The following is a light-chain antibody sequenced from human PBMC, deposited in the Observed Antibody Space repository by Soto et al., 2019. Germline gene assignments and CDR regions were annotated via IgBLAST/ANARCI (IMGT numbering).Light chain of an antibody. Sequence: DIQMTQSPSTLSASVGDRVTITCRASQSISSWLAWYQQKPGKAPKLLIYKASSLESGVPSRFSGSGSGTEFTLTISSLKPDDFATYSCQQYNSYSRTFGQGTKVEIK. J-gene: IGKJ1*01. V-gene: IGKV1-5*03. CDR1: QSISSW. CDR2: KAS. CDR3: QQYNSYSRT.